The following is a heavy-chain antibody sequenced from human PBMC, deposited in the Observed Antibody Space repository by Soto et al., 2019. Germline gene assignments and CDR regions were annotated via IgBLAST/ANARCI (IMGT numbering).Heavy chain of an antibody. D-gene: IGHD2-2*01. J-gene: IGHJ6*02. CDR3: ARTFCSTTRCQAHDMDV. CDR2: INPNSGGT. V-gene: IGHV1-2*02. Sequence: ASVKVSCKASGDTFSSYAISWVRQAPGKGLEWMGWINPNSGGTNYAQKFQGRVTMTRDTSISTAYMELSRLRSDDTAVYYCARTFCSTTRCQAHDMDVWGQGTTVTVSS. CDR1: GDTFSSYA.